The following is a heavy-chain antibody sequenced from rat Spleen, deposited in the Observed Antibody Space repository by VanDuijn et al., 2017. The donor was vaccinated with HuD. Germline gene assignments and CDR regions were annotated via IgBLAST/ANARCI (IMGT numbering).Heavy chain of an antibody. Sequence: QVQLQQSGAELVKPGSSVKISCKASGYTFTNNFIHWIKQQPGNGLEWIGWIFPGDVDTEYNQKFDGKATLTADRSSSTAFMQLSSLTSEDSAVYFCARPTDGGNWFAYWGQGTLVTVSS. D-gene: IGHD1-4*01. CDR1: GYTFTNNF. J-gene: IGHJ3*01. CDR2: IFPGDVDT. CDR3: ARPTDGGNWFAY. V-gene: IGHV1-28*01.